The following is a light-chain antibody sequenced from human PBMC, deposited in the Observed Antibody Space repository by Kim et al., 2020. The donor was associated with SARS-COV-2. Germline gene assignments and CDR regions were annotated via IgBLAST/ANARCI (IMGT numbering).Light chain of an antibody. Sequence: DIQMTQSPSTLSASVGDRVTITCRTTQSISSHLNWYQQKPGRAPKLLISAASTLQGGVPSRFSGSGSETDFTLTISSLQPEDFATYFCQQSYITPFTFGPETKVDI. CDR2: AAS. V-gene: IGKV1-39*01. CDR1: QSISSH. CDR3: QQSYITPFT. J-gene: IGKJ3*01.